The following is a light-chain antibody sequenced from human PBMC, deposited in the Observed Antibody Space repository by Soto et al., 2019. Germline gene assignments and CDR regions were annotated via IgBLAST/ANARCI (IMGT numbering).Light chain of an antibody. J-gene: IGKJ5*01. Sequence: DIQMTQSPSSLSASVGDRVTITCQASQDISNYLSWYQQKPGKAPKLLIYDASHLETGVPSRFSGGGSGTDFTFTITRLQPEDIATYYCHHYDRLPITFGQGTRLDIK. CDR3: HHYDRLPIT. CDR1: QDISNY. CDR2: DAS. V-gene: IGKV1-33*01.